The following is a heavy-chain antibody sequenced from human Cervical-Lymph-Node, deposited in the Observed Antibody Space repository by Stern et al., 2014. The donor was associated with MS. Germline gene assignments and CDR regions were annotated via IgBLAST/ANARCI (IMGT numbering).Heavy chain of an antibody. Sequence: QVQLQESGPGLVKPSQTLSLTCTVSGASIKTIGYFWSWVRQPPGKGLEWIGFISHSGVTFYNETLKSRVTLSQDMSANQFSLRLTSVTAADTALYFCMRGDYWGRGILVAVSS. V-gene: IGHV4-31*03. CDR1: GASIKTIGYF. CDR2: ISHSGVT. J-gene: IGHJ4*02. CDR3: MRGDY.